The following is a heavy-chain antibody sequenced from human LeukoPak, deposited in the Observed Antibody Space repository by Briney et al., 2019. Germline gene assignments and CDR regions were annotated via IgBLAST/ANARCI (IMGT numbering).Heavy chain of an antibody. J-gene: IGHJ4*02. V-gene: IGHV1-69*13. CDR2: IIPIFGTA. Sequence: GASVKVSCKASGGTFSSYAISWVRQAPGQGLEWMGGIIPIFGTANYAQKFQGRVTITADESTSTAYMELSSLRSEDTAVYYCARAEVGYYDSSGCYYPFDYWGQGTLVTVSS. CDR1: GGTFSSYA. CDR3: ARAEVGYYDSSGCYYPFDY. D-gene: IGHD3-22*01.